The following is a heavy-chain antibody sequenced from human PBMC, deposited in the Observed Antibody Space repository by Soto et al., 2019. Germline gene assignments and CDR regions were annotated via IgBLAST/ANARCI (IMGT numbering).Heavy chain of an antibody. D-gene: IGHD2-21*02. V-gene: IGHV4-34*01. Sequence: QVQLQQWGAGLLKPSETLSLTCAVYGGSFSGYYWSWIRQPPGKWLEWIGEINHSGSTNYNPSLKGRGPISVDTSKSQFSLKLSCVTAAATAVYYCARSEVGYCGGDGYPYVAYWGQGTLVTVSS. CDR2: INHSGST. CDR3: ARSEVGYCGGDGYPYVAY. CDR1: GGSFSGYY. J-gene: IGHJ4*02.